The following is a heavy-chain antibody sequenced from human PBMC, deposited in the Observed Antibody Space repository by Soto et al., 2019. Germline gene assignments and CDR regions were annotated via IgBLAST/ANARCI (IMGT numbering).Heavy chain of an antibody. CDR3: ARVAYYYGSGSYGWFDP. Sequence: QVQLVQSGAEVKKPGASVKVSCKASGYTFTSYGISWVRQAPGQGLEWMGWISAYNGNTNYAQDLQGRVTMTTDTSTSTDYMELRSLRSDDTAVYYCARVAYYYGSGSYGWFDPWGQGTLVTVSS. D-gene: IGHD3-10*01. CDR1: GYTFTSYG. V-gene: IGHV1-18*01. CDR2: ISAYNGNT. J-gene: IGHJ5*02.